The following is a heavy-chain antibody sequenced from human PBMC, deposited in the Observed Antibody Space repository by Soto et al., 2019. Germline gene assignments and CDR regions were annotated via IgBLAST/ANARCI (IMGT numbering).Heavy chain of an antibody. CDR2: ISSSSSYI. Sequence: EVQLVESGGGLVKPGGSLRLSCAASGFTFSSYSMNWVRQAPGKGLEWVSSISSSSSYIYYADSVKGRFTISRDNAKNSLYLQMNSLRAEETAVYYCARDKGGAFDIWGQGTMVTVSS. J-gene: IGHJ3*02. V-gene: IGHV3-21*01. CDR1: GFTFSSYS. CDR3: ARDKGGAFDI. D-gene: IGHD3-16*01.